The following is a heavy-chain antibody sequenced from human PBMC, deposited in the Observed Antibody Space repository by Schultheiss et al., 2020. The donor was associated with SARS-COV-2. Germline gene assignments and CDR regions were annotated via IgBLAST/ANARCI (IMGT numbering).Heavy chain of an antibody. CDR3: ARDSLRTTVVNPY. CDR2: ISSSGSTI. Sequence: GGSLRLSCAASGFTFSSYSMNWVRQAPGKGLEWVSAISSSGSTIYYADSVKGRFTISRDNAKNSLYLQMNSLRAEDTAVYYCARDSLRTTVVNPYWGQGTLVTVSS. CDR1: GFTFSSYS. V-gene: IGHV3-48*04. J-gene: IGHJ4*02. D-gene: IGHD4-23*01.